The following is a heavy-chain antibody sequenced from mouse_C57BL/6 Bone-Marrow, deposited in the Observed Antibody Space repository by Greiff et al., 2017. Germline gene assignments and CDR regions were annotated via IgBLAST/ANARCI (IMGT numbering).Heavy chain of an antibody. V-gene: IGHV1-76*01. CDR2: IYPGSGNT. CDR1: GYTFTDYY. J-gene: IGHJ1*03. Sequence: QVHVKQSGAELVRPGASVKLSCKASGYTFTDYYINWVKQRPGQGLEWIARIYPGSGNTYYNEKFKGKATLTAEKSSSTAYMQLSSLTSEDSAVYFCARGVAYWYFDVWGTGTTVTVSS. CDR3: ARGVAYWYFDV.